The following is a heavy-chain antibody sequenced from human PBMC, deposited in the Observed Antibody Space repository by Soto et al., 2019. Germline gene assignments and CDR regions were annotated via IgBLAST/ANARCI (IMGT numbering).Heavy chain of an antibody. Sequence: EVQVVESGGGLVQPGGSLKLCCAASGFTFSAFWMNWVRQAPGKGLEWVANINGDGSEKYYVDSVKGRFTISRDSAKNTLYLEMNSLRAEDTALYYCAAGFPPDYWGQGTLVTVSS. CDR2: INGDGSEK. CDR3: AAGFPPDY. D-gene: IGHD3-10*01. V-gene: IGHV3-7*01. CDR1: GFTFSAFW. J-gene: IGHJ4*02.